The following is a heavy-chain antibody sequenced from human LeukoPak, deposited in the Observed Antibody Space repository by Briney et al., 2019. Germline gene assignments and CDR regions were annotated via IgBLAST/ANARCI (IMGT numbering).Heavy chain of an antibody. Sequence: GGSLRLSCTASGFTFNSYAMNWVRQAPGKGLEWVSTIRGSGGSTYTADSVKGRFIISRDNSKNTLYLQMNSLRAEDTAVYYCASPMVSSVDYWGQGTLVTVSS. D-gene: IGHD3-10*01. CDR2: IRGSGGST. V-gene: IGHV3-23*01. CDR1: GFTFNSYA. CDR3: ASPMVSSVDY. J-gene: IGHJ4*02.